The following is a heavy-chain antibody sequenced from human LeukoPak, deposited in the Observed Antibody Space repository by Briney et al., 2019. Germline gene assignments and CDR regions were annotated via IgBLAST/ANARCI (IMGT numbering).Heavy chain of an antibody. Sequence: SETLSLTCTVSGGSISSSSYYWGWIRQAPGKGLEWIGSINYSGSTYYNPSLKSRVTISVDTSKNQFSLKLSSVTAADTAVYYCASLGSGWYTFDYWGQGTLVTVSS. J-gene: IGHJ4*02. CDR3: ASLGSGWYTFDY. CDR2: INYSGST. CDR1: GGSISSSSYY. V-gene: IGHV4-39*07. D-gene: IGHD6-19*01.